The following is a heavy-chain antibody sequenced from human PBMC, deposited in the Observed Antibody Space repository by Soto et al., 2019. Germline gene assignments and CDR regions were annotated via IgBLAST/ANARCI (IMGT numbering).Heavy chain of an antibody. V-gene: IGHV4-59*08. CDR2: IYYSGRT. CDR3: ARRWGYCSGGSCYRSDAFDI. D-gene: IGHD2-15*01. CDR1: GGSISSYY. Sequence: SETLSLTCTVSGGSISSYYWSWIRQPPGKGLEWIGYIYYSGRTNYNPSLKSRVTISVDTSKNQFSLKLSSVNAADTAVYYCARRWGYCSGGSCYRSDAFDIWGQGTMVTVSS. J-gene: IGHJ3*02.